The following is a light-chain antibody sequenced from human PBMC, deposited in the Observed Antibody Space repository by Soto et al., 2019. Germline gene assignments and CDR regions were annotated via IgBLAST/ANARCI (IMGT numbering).Light chain of an antibody. CDR1: QGISSD. CDR2: AAS. V-gene: IGKV1-9*01. Sequence: DIQLTQSPSFLSASVGDRVTNTCRASQGISSDLAWYQQKPGKAPKLLIYAASTMQSGVPARFSGSGSGTEFTLTISSLQPEDFATYYCQQRNSYPLTFGRGTKVEIK. CDR3: QQRNSYPLT. J-gene: IGKJ4*01.